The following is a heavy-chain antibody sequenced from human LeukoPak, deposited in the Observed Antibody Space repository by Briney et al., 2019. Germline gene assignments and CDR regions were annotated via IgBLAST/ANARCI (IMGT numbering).Heavy chain of an antibody. Sequence: PSETLSLTCAVSGGSVNSAGYSWCWIRQSPGQGLEWIGYIYPTGSTYYNPSLRSRLTISLDTSENQFSLRLTSVTAADTAVYFCARGWYYSGAYYFDSWGQGSLVTVSS. J-gene: IGHJ4*02. CDR2: IYPTGST. D-gene: IGHD2/OR15-2a*01. V-gene: IGHV4-30-4*07. CDR3: ARGWYYSGAYYFDS. CDR1: GGSVNSAGYS.